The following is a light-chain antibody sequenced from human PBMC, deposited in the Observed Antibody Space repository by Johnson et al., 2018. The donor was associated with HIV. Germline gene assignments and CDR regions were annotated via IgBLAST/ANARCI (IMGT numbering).Light chain of an antibody. CDR2: MNN. Sequence: QSILTQPPSVSAAPGQKVTISCSGSSSNIGNNYVSWYQQLPGTAPKLLIYMNNKRPSGIPDRFSGSKSGTSATLGITGLQTGDEADYYCGTWDTSLSAGYVFGTGTKVTVL. V-gene: IGLV1-51*02. J-gene: IGLJ1*01. CDR3: GTWDTSLSAGYV. CDR1: SSNIGNNY.